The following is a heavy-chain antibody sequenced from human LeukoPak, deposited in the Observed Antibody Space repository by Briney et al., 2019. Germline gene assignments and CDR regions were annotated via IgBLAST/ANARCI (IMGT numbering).Heavy chain of an antibody. V-gene: IGHV1-2*02. CDR2: INPNSGGT. CDR3: ARGAVAGRRERNWFGP. D-gene: IGHD6-19*01. Sequence: ASVKVSCKASGYTFTGYYMHWVRQAPGQGLEWMGWINPNSGGTNYAQKFQGRVTMTRDTSISTAYMELSRLRSDDTAVYYCARGAVAGRRERNWFGPWGQGTLVTVSS. J-gene: IGHJ5*02. CDR1: GYTFTGYY.